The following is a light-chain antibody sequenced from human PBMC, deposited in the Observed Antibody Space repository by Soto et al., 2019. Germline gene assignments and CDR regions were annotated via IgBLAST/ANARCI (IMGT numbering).Light chain of an antibody. V-gene: IGKV3-15*01. Sequence: EIVMTQSPATLSVSPGERATLSCRASQSVSSNLAWYQQKPGQAPRLLIYGASTRATGIPARFSGSGSGTEFTLTISSLQSEDFAVYSCQQYNKWPPGTFGQGNKVEIK. CDR1: QSVSSN. CDR2: GAS. CDR3: QQYNKWPPGT. J-gene: IGKJ1*01.